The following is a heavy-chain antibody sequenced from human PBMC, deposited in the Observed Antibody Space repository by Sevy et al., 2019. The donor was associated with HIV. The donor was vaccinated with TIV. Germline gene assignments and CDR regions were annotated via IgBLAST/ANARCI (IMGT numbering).Heavy chain of an antibody. CDR1: GFTFDDYA. CDR3: AKDSVVINAFDI. J-gene: IGHJ3*02. V-gene: IGHV3-9*01. CDR2: ISWNSGSI. Sequence: GGSLRLSCAASGFTFDDYAMHWVRQAPGKGLEWVSGISWNSGSIGYADSVKGRFTISRDNAKNSLYLQMNSLRAEVTALYYCAKDSVVINAFDIWGQGTMVTVSS. D-gene: IGHD3-22*01.